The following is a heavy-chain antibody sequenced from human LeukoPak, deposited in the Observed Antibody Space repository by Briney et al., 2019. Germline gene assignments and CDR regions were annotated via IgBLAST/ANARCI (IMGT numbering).Heavy chain of an antibody. Sequence: SETLSLTCTVSGGSISSYYWSWIRQPPGKGLEWIGHVFYSGNTNYNPSLRSRVTLSVDTTKNQFSLKLSSVTAADTAVYYCARAGGYCSSTRCYNWFDPWGQGTLVTVSS. CDR3: ARAGGYCSSTRCYNWFDP. V-gene: IGHV4-59*01. CDR2: VFYSGNT. CDR1: GGSISSYY. D-gene: IGHD2-2*01. J-gene: IGHJ5*02.